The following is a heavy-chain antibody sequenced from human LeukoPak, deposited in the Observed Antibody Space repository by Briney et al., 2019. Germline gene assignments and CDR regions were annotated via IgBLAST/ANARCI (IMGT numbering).Heavy chain of an antibody. J-gene: IGHJ4*02. V-gene: IGHV3-23*01. Sequence: PGGSLRLSCAASGFTFSSYAMSWVRQAPGKGLEWVSAISGSGGSTYYEDSVKGRFSISRDNSKNTLSLQMNSLRVEDTAVYYCAKHLPNLGLDYWGQGTLVTVSS. CDR2: ISGSGGST. CDR1: GFTFSSYA. CDR3: AKHLPNLGLDY.